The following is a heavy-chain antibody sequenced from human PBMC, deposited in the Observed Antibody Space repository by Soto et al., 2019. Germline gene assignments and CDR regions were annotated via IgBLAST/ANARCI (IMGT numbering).Heavy chain of an antibody. J-gene: IGHJ4*02. Sequence: QVQLQQWGAGLLKPSETLSLTCAVYGGSFSGYYWSWIRQPPGKGLEWIGEINHSGSTNYNPSLKRRVTISVDTSKNQFSLKLSSVTAADTAVYYCARDGGYSGYDYFDYWGQGTLVTVSS. CDR3: ARDGGYSGYDYFDY. D-gene: IGHD5-12*01. V-gene: IGHV4-34*01. CDR2: INHSGST. CDR1: GGSFSGYY.